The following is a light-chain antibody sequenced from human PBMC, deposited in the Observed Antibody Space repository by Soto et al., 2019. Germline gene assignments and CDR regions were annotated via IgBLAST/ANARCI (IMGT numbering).Light chain of an antibody. CDR3: QSYDSSLSGDV. V-gene: IGLV1-40*01. CDR1: SSNIGAGYD. CDR2: GNS. J-gene: IGLJ1*01. Sequence: QSVLTQPPSVSGAPGQRVTISCTGSSSNIGAGYDVHWYQQLPGTAPTLLISGNSNRPSGVPDRLSGSKSGTSASLAITGLRAEDEADYFCQSYDSSLSGDVFGTGTKVTVL.